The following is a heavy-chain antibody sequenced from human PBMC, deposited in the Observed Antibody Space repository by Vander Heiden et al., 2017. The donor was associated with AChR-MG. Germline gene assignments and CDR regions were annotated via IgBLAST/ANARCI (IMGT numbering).Heavy chain of an antibody. CDR3: ARDGLEKSRPNYYFYYMDV. D-gene: IGHD3-3*01. CDR1: GSTLTGSY. Sequence: QVQLVQSGAEVKKPGASVKVSCKASGSTLTGSYVHWVRQAPGQGLQWMGRINPNSGGTTYAQEFQGRVTMTRDTSISTAYMELSRLRSDDTAVYYCARDGLEKSRPNYYFYYMDVWGKGTTVTVSS. CDR2: INPNSGGT. V-gene: IGHV1-2*06. J-gene: IGHJ6*03.